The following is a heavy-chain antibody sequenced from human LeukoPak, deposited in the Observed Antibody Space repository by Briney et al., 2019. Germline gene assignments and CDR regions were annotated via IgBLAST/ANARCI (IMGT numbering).Heavy chain of an antibody. CDR3: ARAAVTLDY. D-gene: IGHD4-17*01. V-gene: IGHV3-74*01. CDR2: INSDGSST. J-gene: IGHJ4*02. CDR1: GFTLSIYW. Sequence: PGRTLRLSCAASGFTLSIYWMHCVRQAPGKGLVWVSRINSDGSSTSYADSVKGRFTISRDNAKNMLFLQMNSLRAEDTAVYYCARAAVTLDYWGQGALVTVSS.